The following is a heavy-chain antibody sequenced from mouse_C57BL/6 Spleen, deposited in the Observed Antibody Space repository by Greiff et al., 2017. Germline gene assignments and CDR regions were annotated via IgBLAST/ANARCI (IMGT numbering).Heavy chain of an antibody. Sequence: EVHLVESGGGLVKPGGSLKLSCAASGFTFSSYAMSWVRQTPEKRLEWVATISDGGSYTYYPDNVKGRFTISRDNAKNNLYLQMSHLKSEDTAMYYCAREGGLLHWYFDVWGTGTTVTVSS. CDR3: AREGGLLHWYFDV. D-gene: IGHD3-1*01. CDR2: ISDGGSYT. J-gene: IGHJ1*03. CDR1: GFTFSSYA. V-gene: IGHV5-4*01.